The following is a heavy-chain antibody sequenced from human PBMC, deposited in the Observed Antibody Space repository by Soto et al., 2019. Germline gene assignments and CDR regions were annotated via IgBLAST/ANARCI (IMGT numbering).Heavy chain of an antibody. D-gene: IGHD3-10*01. J-gene: IGHJ5*01. CDR1: GFTFNKYV. CDR2: ISGNGGNT. Sequence: GGSLRLSCSASGFTFNKYVMHWVRQAPGKGLEYVSAISGNGGNTYYTDSVKGRFTISRDNSKNTLYLQMSSLRAEDTAVYYCVKDGSGSDYSWFDSWGQGTLVTVSS. CDR3: VKDGSGSDYSWFDS. V-gene: IGHV3-64D*08.